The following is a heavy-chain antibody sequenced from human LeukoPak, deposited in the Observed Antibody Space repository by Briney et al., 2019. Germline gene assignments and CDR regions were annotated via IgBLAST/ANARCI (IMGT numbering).Heavy chain of an antibody. J-gene: IGHJ4*02. V-gene: IGHV1-2*04. Sequence: ASVKVSCKASGYTFTGYYMHWVRQAPGQGLEWMGWINPNSGGTNYAQKFRGWVTMTRDTSISTAYMELSRLRSDDTAVYYCARSHDYVWGSYRYSYYYFDYWGQGTLVTVSS. CDR1: GYTFTGYY. D-gene: IGHD3-16*02. CDR2: INPNSGGT. CDR3: ARSHDYVWGSYRYSYYYFDY.